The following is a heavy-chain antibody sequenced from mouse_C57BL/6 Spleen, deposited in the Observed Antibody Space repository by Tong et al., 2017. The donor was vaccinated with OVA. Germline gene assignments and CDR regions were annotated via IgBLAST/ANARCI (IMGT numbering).Heavy chain of an antibody. Sequence: VQLQESGTELVKPGASVKLSCKASGYTFTSYWMHWVKQRPGQGLEWIGNINPSNGGTNYNEKFKSKATLTVDKSSSTAYMQLSSLTSEDSAVYYCARDYYGSSWGYYFAYWGQGTTLTVSS. D-gene: IGHD1-1*01. J-gene: IGHJ2*01. CDR1: GYTFTSYW. CDR2: INPSNGGT. V-gene: IGHV1-53*01. CDR3: ARDYYGSSWGYYFAY.